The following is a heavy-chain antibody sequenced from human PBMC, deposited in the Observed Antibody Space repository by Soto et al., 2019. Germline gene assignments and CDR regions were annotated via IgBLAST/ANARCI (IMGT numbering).Heavy chain of an antibody. CDR3: ARVGGSSGPYYGMDV. CDR1: GYTFTSYY. J-gene: IGHJ6*02. D-gene: IGHD3-22*01. Sequence: QVQLVQSGAEVKKPGASVKVSCKASGYTFTSYYMHWVRQAPGQGLEWMGIINPSGGSTSYAQKFQGRVTMTRDTSTSTVYMELSSLRSEDTAVYYCARVGGSSGPYYGMDVWGQGTTVTVSS. CDR2: INPSGGST. V-gene: IGHV1-46*03.